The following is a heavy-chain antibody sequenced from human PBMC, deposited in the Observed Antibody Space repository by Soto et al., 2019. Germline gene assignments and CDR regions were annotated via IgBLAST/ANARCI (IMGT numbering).Heavy chain of an antibody. V-gene: IGHV5-51*01. J-gene: IGHJ6*02. D-gene: IGHD6-13*01. CDR3: ASGSSWYHHYYYGMDV. Sequence: ESLKISCKGSGYSFTSYWIGWVRQMPGKGLEWMGITYPGDSDTRYSPSFQGQVTISADKSISTAYLQWSSLKASDTAMYYCASGSSWYHHYYYGMDVWGQGTTVTVSS. CDR2: TYPGDSDT. CDR1: GYSFTSYW.